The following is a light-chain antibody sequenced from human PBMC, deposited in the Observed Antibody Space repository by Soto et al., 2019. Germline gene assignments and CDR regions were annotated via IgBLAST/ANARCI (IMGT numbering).Light chain of an antibody. J-gene: IGKJ5*01. CDR2: DAS. V-gene: IGKV1-5*01. CDR3: QQSHSTPIT. CDR1: QSISHW. Sequence: DIQMTQSPSTLSASVGDSVTITCRASQSISHWLAWYQQKPGKAPKFLIYDASSLESGVPSRFSGSGSGTDFTLTISNLQPEDFATYYCQQSHSTPITFGQGTRLEIK.